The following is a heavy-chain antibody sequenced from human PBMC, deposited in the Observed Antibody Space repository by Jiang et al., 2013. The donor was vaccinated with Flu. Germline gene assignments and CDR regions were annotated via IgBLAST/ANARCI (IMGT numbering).Heavy chain of an antibody. V-gene: IGHV4-34*01. J-gene: IGHJ3*02. CDR3: ARRHCTNGVCYRNRDAFDI. Sequence: LKSRVTISVDTSKNQFSLKLTSVAAADTAVYYCARRHCTNGVCYRNRDAFDIWGQGTMVTVSS. D-gene: IGHD2-8*01.